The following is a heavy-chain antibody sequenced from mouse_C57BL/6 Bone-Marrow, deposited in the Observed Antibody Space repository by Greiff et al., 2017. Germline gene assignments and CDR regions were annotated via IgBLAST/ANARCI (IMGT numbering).Heavy chain of an antibody. Sequence: QVQLKESGAELARPGASVKLSCKASGYTFTSYGISWVQQRTGQGLEWIGEIYPRSGNTYYTEKLKGKATLTADKSSSTAYMELRSLTSEDSAVYVCAREGYYGQGYFDVWGTGTTVTVSA. CDR2: IYPRSGNT. D-gene: IGHD1-1*02. V-gene: IGHV1-81*01. CDR3: AREGYYGQGYFDV. J-gene: IGHJ1*03. CDR1: GYTFTSYG.